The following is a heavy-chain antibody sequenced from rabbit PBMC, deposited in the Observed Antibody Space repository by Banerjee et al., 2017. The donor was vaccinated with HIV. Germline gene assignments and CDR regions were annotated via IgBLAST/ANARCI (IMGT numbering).Heavy chain of an antibody. CDR3: ARWYNGGPGFNL. J-gene: IGHJ4*01. CDR2: ITIVSGST. Sequence: QEQLVESGGGLVQPEGSLTLTCTASGFSFSNNNYMCWVRQAPGKGLEWVACITIVSGSTYYASWAKGRFTISKTSSTTVTLQMTTLTVADTATYFCARWYNGGPGFNLWGQGTLVTVS. V-gene: IGHV1S45*01. CDR1: GFSFSNNNY. D-gene: IGHD3-1*01.